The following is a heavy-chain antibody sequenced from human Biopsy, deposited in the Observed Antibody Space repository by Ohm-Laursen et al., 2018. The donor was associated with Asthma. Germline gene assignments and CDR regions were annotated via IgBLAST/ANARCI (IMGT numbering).Heavy chain of an antibody. V-gene: IGHV1-3*01. J-gene: IGHJ3*02. D-gene: IGHD3-9*01. Sequence: ASVKVSCKASGYTFISYAIHWVRQAPGQRLEWMGWINAGNGNTKYSQKFQGRVTITRDTSASTAYMELSSLRSEDSAVYYCARTYYDFLTGQVIDAFAIWGQGTMVTVSS. CDR3: ARTYYDFLTGQVIDAFAI. CDR1: GYTFISYA. CDR2: INAGNGNT.